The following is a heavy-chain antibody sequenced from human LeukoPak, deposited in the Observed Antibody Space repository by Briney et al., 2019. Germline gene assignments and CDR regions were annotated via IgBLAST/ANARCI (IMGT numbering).Heavy chain of an antibody. Sequence: ASVKVSCKASGYTFTSYDINWVRQATGQGPEWMGWMNPNSGNTGYAQKFQGRVTITRNTSISTAYMELSSLRSEDTAVYYCARRTLTIRTFGIWGQGTMVTVSS. CDR2: MNPNSGNT. CDR3: ARRTLTIRTFGI. D-gene: IGHD3-3*01. V-gene: IGHV1-8*01. CDR1: GYTFTSYD. J-gene: IGHJ3*02.